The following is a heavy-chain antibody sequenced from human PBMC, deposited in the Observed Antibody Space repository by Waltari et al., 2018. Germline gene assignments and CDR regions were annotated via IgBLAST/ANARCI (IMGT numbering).Heavy chain of an antibody. CDR3: ARDLLAAAGTGPNWFDP. J-gene: IGHJ5*02. D-gene: IGHD6-13*01. CDR2: ISSSSYI. V-gene: IGHV3-21*01. Sequence: EVQLVESGGGLVKPGGSLRLSCAASGFTFSSYSMNWVRQAPGKGLEWVSSISSSSYIYYADSVKGRFTISRDNAKNSLYLQMNSLRAEDTAVYYCARDLLAAAGTGPNWFDPWGQGTLVTVSS. CDR1: GFTFSSYS.